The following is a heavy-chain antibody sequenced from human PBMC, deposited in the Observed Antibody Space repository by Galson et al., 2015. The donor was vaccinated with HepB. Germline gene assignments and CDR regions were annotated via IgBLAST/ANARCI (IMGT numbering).Heavy chain of an antibody. CDR2: TYYRSKWYN. V-gene: IGHV6-1*01. Sequence: CAISGDSVSSNSAAWNWIRQSPSRGLEWLGRTYYRSKWYNDYAVSVKSRITINPDTSKNQFSLQLNSVTPEDTAVYYCARADLYSSSWSTDNWFDPWGQGTLVTVSS. D-gene: IGHD6-13*01. CDR1: GDSVSSNSAA. CDR3: ARADLYSSSWSTDNWFDP. J-gene: IGHJ5*02.